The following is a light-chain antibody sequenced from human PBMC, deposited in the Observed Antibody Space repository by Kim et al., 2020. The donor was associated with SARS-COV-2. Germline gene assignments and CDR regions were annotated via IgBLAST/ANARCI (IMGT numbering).Light chain of an antibody. CDR1: SGDSGSA. J-gene: IGLJ3*02. V-gene: IGLV4-69*01. CDR2: LNSDGSH. CDR3: QTWGTGIRV. Sequence: ASVKLTWTLCSGDSGSAIARHQQRPDKGPGYLMKLNSDGSHGKGDGIPDRFAGSGSGAERYLTISGRQSEDEADYYCQTWGTGIRVFGRGTKLTVL.